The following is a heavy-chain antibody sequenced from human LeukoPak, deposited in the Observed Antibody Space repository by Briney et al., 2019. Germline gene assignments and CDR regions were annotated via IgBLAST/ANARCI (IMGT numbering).Heavy chain of an antibody. CDR2: IYPGDSDT. D-gene: IGHD6-13*01. V-gene: IGHV5-51*01. CDR1: GYSFTTYW. J-gene: IGHJ4*02. CDR3: GRIPAAGSLKGSFDI. Sequence: GESLKISCKGSGYSFTTYWIGWVRQMPGKGLEWMGIIYPGDSDTTYSPSFQGQVTISADKSISTAYLQWSSLKASDSAMYYCGRIPAAGSLKGSFDIWGQGTLVTVSS.